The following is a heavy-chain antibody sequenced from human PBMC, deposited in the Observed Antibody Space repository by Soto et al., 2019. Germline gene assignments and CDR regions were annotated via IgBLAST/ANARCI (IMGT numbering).Heavy chain of an antibody. CDR1: GFTFSNYA. Sequence: QVQLVESGGGVVQPGRSLRLSCAASGFTFSNYAMHWVRQAPGKGLEWVAVISYDGSNKYFADSVKGRFTISRDYSKNTLYLQMNGLRAEDTAVYYCARDPSITGTKGGYYFDYWGQGTLVTVSS. V-gene: IGHV3-30-3*01. CDR3: ARDPSITGTKGGYYFDY. D-gene: IGHD1-7*01. CDR2: ISYDGSNK. J-gene: IGHJ4*02.